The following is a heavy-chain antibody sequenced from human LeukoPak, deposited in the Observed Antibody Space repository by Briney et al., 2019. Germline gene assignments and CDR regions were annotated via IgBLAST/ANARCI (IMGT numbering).Heavy chain of an antibody. Sequence: SVKVSCKASGGTFSSYAISWVRQAPGQGLEWMGRIIPIFGIANYAQKFRGRVTITADKSTSTAYMELSSLRSEDTAVYYCARGTLATNCSGGSCYYYYYGMDVWGQGTTVTVSS. J-gene: IGHJ6*02. V-gene: IGHV1-69*04. CDR2: IIPIFGIA. D-gene: IGHD2-15*01. CDR3: ARGTLATNCSGGSCYYYYYGMDV. CDR1: GGTFSSYA.